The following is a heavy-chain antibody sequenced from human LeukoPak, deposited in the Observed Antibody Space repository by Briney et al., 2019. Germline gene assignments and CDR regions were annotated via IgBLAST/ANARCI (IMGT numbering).Heavy chain of an antibody. J-gene: IGHJ3*02. Sequence: GGSLRLSYAASGITFSSYAMSWVRQAPGKELEWLSAIKSNGDSTYYADSVKGRFTISRGNSKNTLYLQMNSLGAEDTAVYYCAKGLDQLLSDAFDIWGQGTMVTVSS. CDR3: AKGLDQLLSDAFDI. CDR2: IKSNGDST. CDR1: GITFSSYA. D-gene: IGHD2-2*01. V-gene: IGHV3-23*01.